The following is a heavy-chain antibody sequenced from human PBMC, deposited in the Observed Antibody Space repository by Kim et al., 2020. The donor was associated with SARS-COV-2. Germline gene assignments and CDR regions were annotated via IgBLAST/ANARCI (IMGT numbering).Heavy chain of an antibody. CDR1: GFTFRTYW. Sequence: GGSLRLSCAASGFTFRTYWMRWVRQAPGKGLEWVATIKEDGSEKYYVDSVKGRLTIPRDNAKNSLFLQINSLRTEDTALYYCARVNTAAQWGSDYWGQGTLVTVSS. J-gene: IGHJ4*02. CDR2: IKEDGSEK. D-gene: IGHD3-16*01. V-gene: IGHV3-7*03. CDR3: ARVNTAAQWGSDY.